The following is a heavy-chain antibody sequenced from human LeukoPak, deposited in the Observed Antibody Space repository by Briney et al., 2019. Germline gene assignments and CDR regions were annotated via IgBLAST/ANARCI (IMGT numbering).Heavy chain of an antibody. Sequence: PSETLSLTCAVYGGSFSSYYWSWIRQPPGKGLEWIGEINHSGGTYYNPSLKSRVTLSVDTSKNQFSLKMNSVTAADTAVYYCARGRYSQYFDYWGQGTLVTVSS. J-gene: IGHJ4*02. CDR1: GGSFSSYY. CDR2: INHSGGT. V-gene: IGHV4-34*01. D-gene: IGHD5-18*01. CDR3: ARGRYSQYFDY.